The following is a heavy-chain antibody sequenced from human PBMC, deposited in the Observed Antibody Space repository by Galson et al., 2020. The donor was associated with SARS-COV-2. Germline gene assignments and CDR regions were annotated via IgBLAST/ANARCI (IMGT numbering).Heavy chain of an antibody. CDR1: GFIFGDSA. Sequence: QAGGSLRLSCAASGFIFGDSAFHWVRQASGRGLEWVGHIRGNTNNYATAYAASVKGRFTISRDDSKNTAYLQMNSLESEDTAVYYCVRQPGWGIYYYGLDIWGRGTTITVSS. V-gene: IGHV3-73*01. J-gene: IGHJ6*02. CDR2: IRGNTNNYAT. D-gene: IGHD6-19*01. CDR3: VRQPGWGIYYYGLDI.